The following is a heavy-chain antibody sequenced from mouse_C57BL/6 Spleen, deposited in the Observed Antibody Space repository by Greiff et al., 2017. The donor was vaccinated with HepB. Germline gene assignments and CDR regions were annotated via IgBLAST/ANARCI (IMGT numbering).Heavy chain of an antibody. Sequence: EVQLVESGPGLAKPSQTLSLTCSVTGYSITSDYWNWIRKFPGNKLEYMGYISYSGSTYYNPSLKSRISITRDTSKNQYYLQLNSVTTEDTATYYCARGITTVVATTYWYFDVWGTGTTVTVSS. CDR3: ARGITTVVATTYWYFDV. V-gene: IGHV3-8*01. J-gene: IGHJ1*03. D-gene: IGHD1-1*01. CDR2: ISYSGST. CDR1: GYSITSDY.